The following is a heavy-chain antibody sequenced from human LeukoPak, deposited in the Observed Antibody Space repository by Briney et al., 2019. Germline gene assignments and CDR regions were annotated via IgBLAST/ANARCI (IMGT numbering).Heavy chain of an antibody. CDR1: GFTFRSYD. V-gene: IGHV3-23*01. Sequence: GGSLRLSCAASGFTFRSYDMSWVRQAPGKGLEWVSVISGSGGSTYYADSVKGRFTISRDNSKNTLYLQMNSLRVEDTAVYYCASAWHLGIVVVMLDSWGQGTLVTVSS. J-gene: IGHJ4*02. D-gene: IGHD3-22*01. CDR2: ISGSGGST. CDR3: ASAWHLGIVVVMLDS.